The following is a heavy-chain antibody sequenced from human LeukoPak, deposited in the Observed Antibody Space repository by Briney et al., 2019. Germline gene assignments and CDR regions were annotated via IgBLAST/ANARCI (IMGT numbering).Heavy chain of an antibody. Sequence: SETLSLTCAVSDDSVSSHYWTWIRQPPGKGLEGMGYSSYIGSTNYNPSLKSRVTISIDTSKNQFSLKLSSVPAADTAVYYCARDLVTVTKGFDIWGQGTMVSVSS. CDR3: ARDLVTVTKGFDI. CDR1: DDSVSSHY. J-gene: IGHJ3*02. D-gene: IGHD4-17*01. CDR2: SSYIGST. V-gene: IGHV4-59*02.